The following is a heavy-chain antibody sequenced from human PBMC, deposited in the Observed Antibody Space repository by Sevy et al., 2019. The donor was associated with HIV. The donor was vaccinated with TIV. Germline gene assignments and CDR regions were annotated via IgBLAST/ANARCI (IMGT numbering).Heavy chain of an antibody. CDR3: AGENAWGRGYS. J-gene: IGHJ4*02. V-gene: IGHV4-59*08. CDR2: IYYNGQI. CDR1: GGSITSLY. Sequence: SETLSLTCTVSGGSITSLYWNWIRQPPGKGLGWIANIYYNGQINYNPSLKSRVTLSLDTSKNQFSLRLSSVTAADTAMYYCAGENAWGRGYSWGQGTLVTVSS. D-gene: IGHD1-26*01.